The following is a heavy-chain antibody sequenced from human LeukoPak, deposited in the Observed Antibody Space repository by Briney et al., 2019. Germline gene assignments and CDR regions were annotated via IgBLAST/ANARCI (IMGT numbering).Heavy chain of an antibody. V-gene: IGHV4-34*01. Sequence: SETLSLTCAVYGGSFSGHYWSWIRQPPGKGLEWIGSIYYSGSTYYNPSLKSRVTISVDTSKNQFSLKLSSVTAADTAVYYCARAIESYCSSTSCLNWFDPWGQGTLVTVSS. CDR3: ARAIESYCSSTSCLNWFDP. D-gene: IGHD2-2*01. J-gene: IGHJ5*02. CDR2: IYYSGST. CDR1: GGSFSGHY.